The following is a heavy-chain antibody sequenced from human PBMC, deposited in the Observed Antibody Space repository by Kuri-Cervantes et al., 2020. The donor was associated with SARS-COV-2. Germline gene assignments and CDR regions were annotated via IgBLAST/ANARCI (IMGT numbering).Heavy chain of an antibody. CDR3: AKDGAGAHDF. CDR2: ISFDGTNK. J-gene: IGHJ4*02. Sequence: CCAASGFKFSSTDMHWVRHAPGKELEWVAFISFDGTNKKCIASGKGRITIARDNSQNKLYLQMRSLRPEDTAMYSCAKDGAGAHDFWGQGTLVTVSS. D-gene: IGHD4/OR15-4a*01. CDR1: GFKFSSTD. V-gene: IGHV3-30*18.